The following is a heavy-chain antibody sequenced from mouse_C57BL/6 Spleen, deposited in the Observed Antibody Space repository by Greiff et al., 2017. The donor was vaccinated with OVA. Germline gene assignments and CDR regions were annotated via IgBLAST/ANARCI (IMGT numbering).Heavy chain of an antibody. J-gene: IGHJ3*01. CDR3: ARLELGPRAWFAY. CDR2: IDPSDSET. V-gene: IGHV1-52*01. Sequence: VQLQQPGAELVRPGSSVKLSCKASGYTFTSYWMHWVKQRPIQGLEWIGNIDPSDSETHYNQKFKDKATLTVDKSSSTAYMQLSSLTSEDSAVYYCARLELGPRAWFAYWGQGTLVTVSA. D-gene: IGHD4-1*01. CDR1: GYTFTSYW.